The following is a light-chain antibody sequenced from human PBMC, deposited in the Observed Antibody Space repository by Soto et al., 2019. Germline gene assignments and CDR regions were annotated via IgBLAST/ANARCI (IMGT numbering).Light chain of an antibody. Sequence: ETVLTQSPGTLSLSPGETAIVSCRASQSLANRRLAWYRQKPGQAPRLLIYDVSRRATGIPDRFSGSGSGTDFTLSISRLENEDFAVYFCHQYQTSTWTFGRGTKVDIK. V-gene: IGKV3-20*01. CDR1: QSLANRR. CDR2: DVS. CDR3: HQYQTSTWT. J-gene: IGKJ1*01.